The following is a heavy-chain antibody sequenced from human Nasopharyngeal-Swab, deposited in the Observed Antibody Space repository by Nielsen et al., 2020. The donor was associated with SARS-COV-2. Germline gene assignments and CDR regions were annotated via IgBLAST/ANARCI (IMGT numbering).Heavy chain of an antibody. J-gene: IGHJ4*02. D-gene: IGHD3-16*01. Sequence: GGSLRLSCAVSGFTFSNYWMTWVRQAPGKGLGWVANIKQDGSEKYYLDSVKGRFTISRDNAQNSLYLQMNSLRAEDTAVYYCARDPYTSPDYWGQGTLVTVSS. CDR2: IKQDGSEK. CDR3: ARDPYTSPDY. CDR1: GFTFSNYW. V-gene: IGHV3-7*01.